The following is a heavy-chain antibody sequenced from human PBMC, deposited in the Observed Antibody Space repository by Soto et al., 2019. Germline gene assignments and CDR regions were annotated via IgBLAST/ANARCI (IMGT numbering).Heavy chain of an antibody. V-gene: IGHV3-7*03. CDR3: ARDQSDHQLDY. D-gene: IGHD2-2*01. J-gene: IGHJ4*02. CDR1: GFSFNSYC. Sequence: PGGSLSLCCAASGFSFNSYCMSWVRQVPGMGLDLVAIVNLDGSQTYYVDSVKGRFTISRDNAKNSLYLQMNSLRAEDTAVYFCARDQSDHQLDYWGQGTQVTVSS. CDR2: VNLDGSQT.